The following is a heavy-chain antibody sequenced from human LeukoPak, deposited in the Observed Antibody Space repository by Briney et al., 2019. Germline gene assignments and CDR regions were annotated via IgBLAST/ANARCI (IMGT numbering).Heavy chain of an antibody. CDR1: GYTFTGYY. CDR2: INTNTGNP. CDR3: ASANYYDSSGYYLALGY. J-gene: IGHJ4*02. D-gene: IGHD3-22*01. V-gene: IGHV7-4-1*02. Sequence: ASVKVSCKASGYTFTGYYMHWVRQAPGQGLEWMGWINTNTGNPTYAQGFTGRFVFSLDTSVSTAYLQISSLKAEDTAVYYCASANYYDSSGYYLALGYWGQGTLVTVSS.